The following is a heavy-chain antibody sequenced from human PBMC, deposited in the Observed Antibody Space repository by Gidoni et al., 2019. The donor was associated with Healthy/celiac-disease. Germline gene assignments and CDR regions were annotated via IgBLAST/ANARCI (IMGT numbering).Heavy chain of an antibody. Sequence: QVKQVQSGAEVKKPGSSVKVSCKASGGAFSSYDISWVRQAPGQGLEWMGGIIPIFGTANYAQKFQVRVTITADESTSTAYMELSSLRSEDTAVYYCARKVPQWGSGSMFDPWGQGTLVTFSS. CDR1: GGAFSSYD. D-gene: IGHD3-10*01. CDR2: IIPIFGTA. V-gene: IGHV1-69*01. J-gene: IGHJ5*02. CDR3: ARKVPQWGSGSMFDP.